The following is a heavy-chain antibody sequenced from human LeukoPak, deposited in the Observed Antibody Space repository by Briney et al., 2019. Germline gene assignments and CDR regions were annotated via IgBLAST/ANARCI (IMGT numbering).Heavy chain of an antibody. CDR2: INHSGST. J-gene: IGHJ2*01. CDR1: GGSFSGYY. CDR3: ARVLEGSSGQHWYFDL. D-gene: IGHD6-19*01. Sequence: SETLSLTCAVYGGSFSGYYWSWIRQPPGKGLEWVGEINHSGSTNYNPSLKSRVTISVDTSKNQFSLRLSSVTAADTAVYYCARVLEGSSGQHWYFDLWGRGTLVTVSS. V-gene: IGHV4-34*01.